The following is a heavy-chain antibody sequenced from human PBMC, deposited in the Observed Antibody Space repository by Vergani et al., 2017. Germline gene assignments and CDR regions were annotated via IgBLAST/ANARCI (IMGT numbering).Heavy chain of an antibody. Sequence: QVQLQQWGAGVVKPSGTLSLTCAVFGESFSSFYWSWIRQPPGKGLEWIGEINNDGHTNYNPSLESRVTVSRDTAKYQFSLNLMSVTAADTAVYYCAVRTRVSLGGGEIVTKRTFDYWSQGSLVTVSS. CDR3: AVRTRVSLGGGEIVTKRTFDY. V-gene: IGHV4-34*02. J-gene: IGHJ4*02. D-gene: IGHD3-10*01. CDR2: INNDGHT. CDR1: GESFSSFY.